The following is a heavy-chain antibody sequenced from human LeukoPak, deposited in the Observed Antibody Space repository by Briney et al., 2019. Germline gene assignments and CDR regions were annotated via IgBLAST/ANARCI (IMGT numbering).Heavy chain of an antibody. CDR2: ISAYNGNT. CDR1: GYTFTSYG. V-gene: IGHV1-18*01. CDR3: ARGDYDFWSGYWSSSEYFQH. D-gene: IGHD3-3*01. Sequence: ASVKVSCKASGYTFTSYGISWVRQAPGQGLEWMGWISAYNGNTNYAQKLQGRVTMTTDTSTSTAYMELRSLRSDDTAVYYCARGDYDFWSGYWSSSEYFQHWGQGTLVTVSS. J-gene: IGHJ1*01.